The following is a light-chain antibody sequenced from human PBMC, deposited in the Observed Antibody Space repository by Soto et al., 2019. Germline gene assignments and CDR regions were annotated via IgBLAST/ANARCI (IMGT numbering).Light chain of an antibody. Sequence: ESMLTQSPGTLSLSPGERATPSCRASQSVSTRYLAWYQQKPGQAPRLLIYGASIRATGIPDRFSGSGSGTDFTLTISRLEPEDFAVYYCHQFGSSPPVFIFGQGTKLEI. J-gene: IGKJ2*01. V-gene: IGKV3-20*01. CDR3: HQFGSSPPVFI. CDR1: QSVSTRY. CDR2: GAS.